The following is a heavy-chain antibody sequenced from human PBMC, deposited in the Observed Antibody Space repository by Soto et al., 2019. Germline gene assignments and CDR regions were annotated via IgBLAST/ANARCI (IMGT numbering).Heavy chain of an antibody. J-gene: IGHJ4*02. V-gene: IGHV1-18*01. Sequence: QVQLVQSGAEVKKPGASVKVSCKASGYTFTSYGISWVRQAPGQGLEWMGWISAYNGNTNYAQKLQGRVTMTTDTSTSTAYMELRSLRSDDTAVYYCARVGARDIVLVPAAMRGQNFDYWGQGTLVTVSS. CDR3: ARVGARDIVLVPAAMRGQNFDY. CDR1: GYTFTSYG. CDR2: ISAYNGNT. D-gene: IGHD2-2*01.